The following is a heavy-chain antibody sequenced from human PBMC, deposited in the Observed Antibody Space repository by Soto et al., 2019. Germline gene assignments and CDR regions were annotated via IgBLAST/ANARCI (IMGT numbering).Heavy chain of an antibody. V-gene: IGHV3-74*01. Sequence: GGSLRLSCAASGFTFSNYWMHWVRQAPGKGLVWVSRIHSDGSSTSYADSVKGRSTISRDNAENTLYLQLNSLRAEDTAVYYCARGYNGMDVWGQGTTVTVSS. CDR3: ARGYNGMDV. CDR2: IHSDGSST. CDR1: GFTFSNYW. J-gene: IGHJ6*02.